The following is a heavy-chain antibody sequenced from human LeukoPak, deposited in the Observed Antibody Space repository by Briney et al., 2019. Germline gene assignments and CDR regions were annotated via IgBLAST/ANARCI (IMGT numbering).Heavy chain of an antibody. Sequence: PSETLSLTCTVSGGSVNRGSFYWAWVRQPPGKGLEWIGSIYYSGSTYYNPSLKSRVTISVDTSKNQFSLKLGSVTAADTAVYYCARLLIVEPSRPFDCWGQGTLVTVSS. J-gene: IGHJ4*02. CDR3: ARLLIVEPSRPFDC. D-gene: IGHD2-21*01. V-gene: IGHV4-39*01. CDR2: IYYSGST. CDR1: GGSVNRGSFY.